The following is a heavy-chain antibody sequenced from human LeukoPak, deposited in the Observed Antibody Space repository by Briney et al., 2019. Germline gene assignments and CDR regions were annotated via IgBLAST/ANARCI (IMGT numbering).Heavy chain of an antibody. J-gene: IGHJ4*02. D-gene: IGHD6-6*01. CDR2: IIPNSGDT. Sequence: ASVKVSCKASGYTFIGYYIHWVRQAPGQGLEWVGWIIPNSGDTKYAQKFQGRVTMTRDTSISTAYLELTRLRSDDTAFYYCARVEALYHLHTHWGQGTLVTVSS. CDR1: GYTFIGYY. CDR3: ARVEALYHLHTH. V-gene: IGHV1-2*02.